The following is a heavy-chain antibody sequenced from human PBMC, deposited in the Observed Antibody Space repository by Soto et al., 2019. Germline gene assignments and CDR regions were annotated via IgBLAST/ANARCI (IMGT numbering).Heavy chain of an antibody. J-gene: IGHJ4*02. CDR3: ARVPLLTTGSQFDS. Sequence: CSVKVSCKGSGGTFSSYAISWVRQAPGQWLEWTERIMPIFGTANYAQKFQVRVTITSVKSTSTAYIELSSLRSEDAAVYYRARVPLLTTGSQFDSRGQGTLVTVSS. V-gene: IGHV1-69*06. D-gene: IGHD4-4*01. CDR1: GGTFSSYA. CDR2: IMPIFGTA.